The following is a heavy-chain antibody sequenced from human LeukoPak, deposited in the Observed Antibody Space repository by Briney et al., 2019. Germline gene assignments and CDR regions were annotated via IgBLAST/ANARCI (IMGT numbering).Heavy chain of an antibody. Sequence: PSQTLSLTCTVSGDSISSGDYYWRWIWQPAGKGLEWLGRISSSGSTNYNPSLKSRVTISVDTSKNQFSLKLSSVTAADTAVYFCARGPYSYDSSGAFDIWGQGTMVTVSS. J-gene: IGHJ3*02. CDR2: ISSSGST. CDR1: GDSISSGDYY. V-gene: IGHV4-61*02. D-gene: IGHD3-22*01. CDR3: ARGPYSYDSSGAFDI.